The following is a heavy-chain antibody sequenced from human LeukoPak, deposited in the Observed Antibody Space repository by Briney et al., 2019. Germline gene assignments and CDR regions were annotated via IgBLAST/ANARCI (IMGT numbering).Heavy chain of an antibody. D-gene: IGHD6-19*01. J-gene: IGHJ5*02. CDR2: FYYSGST. V-gene: IGHV4-39*07. Sequence: SETLSLTCTVSGGSISSSSYYWGWIRQPPGKGLEWIGSFYYSGSTNYNPSLKSRVTISVDTSKNQFSLKLSSVTAADTAVYYCASSSGWSFDPWGQGTLVTVSS. CDR3: ASSSGWSFDP. CDR1: GGSISSSSYY.